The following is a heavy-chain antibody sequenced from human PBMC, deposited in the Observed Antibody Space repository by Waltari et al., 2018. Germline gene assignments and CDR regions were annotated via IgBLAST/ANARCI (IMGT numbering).Heavy chain of an antibody. CDR3: ASGQWPDPFDY. D-gene: IGHD6-19*01. CDR1: GLMFSDYA. CDR2: IAESDASA. V-gene: IGHV3-23*01. Sequence: EVQLLESGGALVQPGASLRLSCTASGLMFSDYAMSWVRQAPGKGLEWVSAIAESDASAYYAENLKGRFIISRDNSKNTLSLQMSSLTAEDTALYYCASGQWPDPFDYWGQGTQVTVST. J-gene: IGHJ4*02.